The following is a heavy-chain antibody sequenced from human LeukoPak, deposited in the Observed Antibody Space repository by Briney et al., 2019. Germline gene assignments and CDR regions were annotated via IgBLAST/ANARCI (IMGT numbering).Heavy chain of an antibody. Sequence: ASVKVSCKASGYTFTSYDINWVRQATGQGLEWMGWMNPNSGNTGYAQKFQGRVTMTRNTSISTAYMELSSLRSEDTAVYYCATAVIEMATILADYWGQGTLVTVSS. D-gene: IGHD5-24*01. V-gene: IGHV1-8*01. CDR3: ATAVIEMATILADY. CDR1: GYTFTSYD. CDR2: MNPNSGNT. J-gene: IGHJ4*02.